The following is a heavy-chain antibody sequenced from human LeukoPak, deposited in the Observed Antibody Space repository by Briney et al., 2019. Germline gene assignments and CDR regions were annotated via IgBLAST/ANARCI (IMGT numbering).Heavy chain of an antibody. Sequence: SETLSLTCAVYSESFSGYYWTWIRQPPGKGLEWIGEINHSGSTNYNPSLKSRLTISVDTSRNQSSLKLSSVTAADTAVYYCARDLPGRYYYYMDVWGKGTTVTVSS. J-gene: IGHJ6*03. D-gene: IGHD2-15*01. CDR1: SESFSGYY. V-gene: IGHV4-34*01. CDR2: INHSGST. CDR3: ARDLPGRYYYYMDV.